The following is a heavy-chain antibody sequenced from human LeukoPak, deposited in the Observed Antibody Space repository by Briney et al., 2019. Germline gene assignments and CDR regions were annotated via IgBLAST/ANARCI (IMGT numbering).Heavy chain of an antibody. Sequence: QPGESLSLSCAASGFTFSSYAMSWVRQAPGKGLEWVSRITGSGGNTYYADSVKGRFTISRDNSKNTLFLQMNSLRAEDTAIYYCATPLIGYGQVPPIDYWGQGTLVTVSS. CDR2: ITGSGGNT. D-gene: IGHD2/OR15-2a*01. V-gene: IGHV3-23*01. CDR1: GFTFSSYA. CDR3: ATPLIGYGQVPPIDY. J-gene: IGHJ4*02.